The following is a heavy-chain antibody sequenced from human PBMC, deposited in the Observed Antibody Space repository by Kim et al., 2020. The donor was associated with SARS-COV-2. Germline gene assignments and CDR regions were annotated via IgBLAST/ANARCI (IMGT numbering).Heavy chain of an antibody. J-gene: IGHJ3*02. V-gene: IGHV3-30-3*01. Sequence: GGSLRLSCAASGFTFSSYAMHWVRQAPGKGLEWVAVISYDGSNKYYADSVKGRFTISRDNSKNTLYLQMNSLRAEDTAVYYCARDPEYYDILTGYYDGAFDIWGQGTMVTVSS. CDR1: GFTFSSYA. CDR3: ARDPEYYDILTGYYDGAFDI. CDR2: ISYDGSNK. D-gene: IGHD3-9*01.